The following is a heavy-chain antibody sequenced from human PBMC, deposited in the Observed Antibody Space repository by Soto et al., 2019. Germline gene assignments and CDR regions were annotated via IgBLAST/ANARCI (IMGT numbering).Heavy chain of an antibody. CDR2: IKQDGSEK. J-gene: IGHJ5*02. CDR1: GFIFSSYW. D-gene: IGHD3-22*01. Sequence: GGSLRLSCAASGFIFSSYWMSWVRQAPGKGLEWVANIKQDGSEKYYVDSVKGRFTISRDNAKNSLYLQMNSLRAEDTAVYYCARESAYYYDSSGYPTGPWGQGTLVTVSS. V-gene: IGHV3-7*05. CDR3: ARESAYYYDSSGYPTGP.